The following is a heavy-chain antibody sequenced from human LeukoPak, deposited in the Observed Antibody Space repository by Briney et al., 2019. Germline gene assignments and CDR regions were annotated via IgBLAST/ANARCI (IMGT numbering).Heavy chain of an antibody. CDR3: ARTRGYYFDY. CDR2: INPSGGST. CDR1: GYSFTNYY. Sequence: ASVRVSSKASGYSFTNYYMHWVRQAPGQGLEWMGMINPSGGSTIYAQKFQGRVTMTRDMSTSTVYMELSSLTSEDTAVYYCARTRGYYFDYWGQGTLVTVSS. V-gene: IGHV1-46*01. J-gene: IGHJ4*02.